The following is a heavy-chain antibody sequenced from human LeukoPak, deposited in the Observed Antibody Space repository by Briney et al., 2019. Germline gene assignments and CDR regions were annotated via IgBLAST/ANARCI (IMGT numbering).Heavy chain of an antibody. CDR2: IYYSGST. CDR1: GGSISSYY. CDR3: ARGAPYCSGGSCYLGPFDY. J-gene: IGHJ4*02. V-gene: IGHV4-59*01. Sequence: PSETLSLTCTVSGGSISSYYWSWIRQPPGKGLEWIGYIYYSGSTNYNPSLKSRVTISVDTSKNQFSLKLSSVTAADTAVYYCARGAPYCSGGSCYLGPFDYWGQGTLVTVSS. D-gene: IGHD2-15*01.